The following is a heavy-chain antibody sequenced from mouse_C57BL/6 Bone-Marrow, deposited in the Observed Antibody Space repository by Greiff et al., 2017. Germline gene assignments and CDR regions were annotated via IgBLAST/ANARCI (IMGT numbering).Heavy chain of an antibody. CDR2: IYPRSGNT. Sequence: QVQLQQSGAELARPGASVKLSCKASGYTFTSYGISWVKQRTGQGLEWIGEIYPRSGNTYYNEKFKGKATLTADKSSSTAYMELRCLTSADSAVYFCARLYDGYHGAMDYLGQGTSLPFSS. CDR1: GYTFTSYG. J-gene: IGHJ4*01. V-gene: IGHV1-81*01. D-gene: IGHD2-3*01. CDR3: ARLYDGYHGAMDY.